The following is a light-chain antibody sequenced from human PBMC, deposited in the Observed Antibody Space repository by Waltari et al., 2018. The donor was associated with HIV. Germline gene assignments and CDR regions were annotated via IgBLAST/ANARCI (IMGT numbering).Light chain of an antibody. V-gene: IGLV1-47*01. J-gene: IGLJ3*02. CDR1: SSNIERNY. CDR3: AVWDDSLSAQL. Sequence: QSVLTQSPSTSGTPGQRVTISCSGSSSNIERNYVSWFQQVPGTAPKLLIFRNTRRPAGVSDRLSGSVSGTSASLAISGLRSEDEADYYCAVWDDSLSAQLFGGGTKLTVL. CDR2: RNT.